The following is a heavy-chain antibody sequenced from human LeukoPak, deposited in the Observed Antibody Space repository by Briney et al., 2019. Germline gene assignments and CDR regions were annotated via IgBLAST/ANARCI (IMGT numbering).Heavy chain of an antibody. CDR1: GYTFTDYY. Sequence: ASVKVSCKASGYTFTDYYMHWVPQAPGQGFEWMGWLNPNDGDTYYAQKSQGRVTITRDTSISTAHMEVSRLRSDDTAVYYCARANFLYCSSTSCLFGYWGQGTLVTVSS. J-gene: IGHJ4*02. CDR2: LNPNDGDT. V-gene: IGHV1-2*02. D-gene: IGHD2-2*01. CDR3: ARANFLYCSSTSCLFGY.